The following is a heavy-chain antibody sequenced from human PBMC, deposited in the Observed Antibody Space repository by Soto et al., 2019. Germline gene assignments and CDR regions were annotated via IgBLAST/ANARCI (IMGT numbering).Heavy chain of an antibody. CDR1: GGSISSGGYY. J-gene: IGHJ4*02. CDR3: ARGYSYGLHYFDY. Sequence: PSETLSLTCTVSGGSISSGGYYWSWIRQHPGKGLEWIGEINHSGSTNYNPSLKSRVTISVDTSKNQFSLKLSSVTAADTAVYYCARGYSYGLHYFDYWGQGTLVTVSS. V-gene: IGHV4-31*03. D-gene: IGHD5-18*01. CDR2: INHSGST.